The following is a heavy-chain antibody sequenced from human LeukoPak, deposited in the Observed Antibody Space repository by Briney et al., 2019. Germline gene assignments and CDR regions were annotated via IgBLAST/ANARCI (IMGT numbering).Heavy chain of an antibody. CDR2: IFTSGST. CDR3: ARDRGRGYQYYFDY. J-gene: IGHJ4*02. D-gene: IGHD5-18*01. Sequence: SETLSLTCTVSGGSISSYYWSWIRQPAGKGLXXXXRIFTSGSTNYNPSLKSRVTMSVDTSKNQFSLKLSSVTAADTAVYYCARDRGRGYQYYFDYWGQGTLVTVSS. V-gene: IGHV4-4*07. CDR1: GGSISSYY.